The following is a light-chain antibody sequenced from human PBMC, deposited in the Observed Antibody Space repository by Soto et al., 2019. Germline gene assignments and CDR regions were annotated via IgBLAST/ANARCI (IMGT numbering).Light chain of an antibody. CDR1: RSDAGNYNF. CDR2: EDS. Sequence: QSALTQPASVSGSPGQSITISCTGTRSDAGNYNFVSWYQQHPGKAPKVIIYEDSTRPSGVSNRISGSKSGNTASLTISVLQAEDEADYSCCSYAGSSTSWVFGGGTKLTVL. CDR3: CSYAGSSTSWV. J-gene: IGLJ3*02. V-gene: IGLV2-23*01.